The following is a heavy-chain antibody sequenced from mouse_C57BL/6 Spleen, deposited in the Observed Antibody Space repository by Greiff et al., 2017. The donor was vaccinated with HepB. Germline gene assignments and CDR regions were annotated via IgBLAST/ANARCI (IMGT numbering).Heavy chain of an antibody. CDR1: GYSFTGYY. CDR3: AIHYYGKRDWYFDV. CDR2: INPSTGGT. D-gene: IGHD2-1*01. J-gene: IGHJ1*03. Sequence: EVQLQQSGPELVKPGASVKISCKASGYSFTGYYMNWVKQSPEKSLEWIGEINPSTGGTTYNQKFKAKATLTVDKSSSTAYMQLKSLTSEDSAVYYCAIHYYGKRDWYFDVWGTGTTVTVSS. V-gene: IGHV1-42*01.